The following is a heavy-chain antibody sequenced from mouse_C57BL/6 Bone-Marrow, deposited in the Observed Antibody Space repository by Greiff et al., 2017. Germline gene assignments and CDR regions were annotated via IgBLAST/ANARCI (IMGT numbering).Heavy chain of an antibody. CDR3: ASGGILYGNYVDY. CDR1: GYTFTSYG. D-gene: IGHD2-1*01. J-gene: IGHJ2*01. V-gene: IGHV1-81*01. CDR2: IDPRSGNT. Sequence: QVQLQQSGAELARPGASVKLSCKASGYTFTSYGISWVKQRTGQGLEWIGEIDPRSGNTYYNEKFKGKATLTADKSSSTAYMELRSLTSEASAVYFCASGGILYGNYVDYWGQGTTLTVSS.